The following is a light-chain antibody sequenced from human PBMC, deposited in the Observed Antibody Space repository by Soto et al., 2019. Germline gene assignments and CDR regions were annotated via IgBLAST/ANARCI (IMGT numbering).Light chain of an antibody. Sequence: DIQRTQSPSSVSSSVGDRVTITCRASQDISNWLAWYQQKPGKAPRLLIYAASSLQTGVPSRFSGSGSGTEFTLTITSLQPEDYATYYCQQGNSFPRTFGQGTKLEIK. CDR2: AAS. V-gene: IGKV1D-12*01. CDR3: QQGNSFPRT. J-gene: IGKJ2*01. CDR1: QDISNW.